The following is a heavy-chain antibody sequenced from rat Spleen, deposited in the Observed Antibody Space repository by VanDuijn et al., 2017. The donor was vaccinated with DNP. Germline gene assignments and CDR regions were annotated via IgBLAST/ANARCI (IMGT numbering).Heavy chain of an antibody. Sequence: QVQLKESGPGLVQPSRTLSLTCSVSGFSLTNYGVSWVRQPPGKGLEWMGVMWSDGDTSSNSALKSRLSISRDTSKSQVFLKMNSLQTEDTATYYCARDRRGYFDYWGQGAMVTVSS. CDR2: MWSDGDT. V-gene: IGHV2-32*01. J-gene: IGHJ2*01. D-gene: IGHD1-11*01. CDR3: ARDRRGYFDY. CDR1: GFSLTNYG.